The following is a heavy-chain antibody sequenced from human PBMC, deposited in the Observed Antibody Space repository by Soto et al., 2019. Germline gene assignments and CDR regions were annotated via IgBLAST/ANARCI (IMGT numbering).Heavy chain of an antibody. CDR2: IWYDGSNK. CDR3: ARDSSLVDNWFDP. CDR1: GFTFSSYG. J-gene: IGHJ5*02. V-gene: IGHV3-33*01. Sequence: GGSLRLSCAASGFTFSSYGMHWVRQAPGKGLEWVAVIWYDGSNKYYADSVKGRFTISRDNSKNTLYLQMNSLRAEDTAVYYCARDSSLVDNWFDPWGQGTLVTVSS.